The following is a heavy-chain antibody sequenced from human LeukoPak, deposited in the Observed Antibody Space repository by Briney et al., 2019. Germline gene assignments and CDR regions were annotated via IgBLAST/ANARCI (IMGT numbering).Heavy chain of an antibody. V-gene: IGHV4-59*01. CDR2: IYYSGST. Sequence: PSETLSLTCTVSGGSISGYFWSWIRQPPGKGLEWIGYIYYSGSTNYNPSLESRVTISVDTSKNQFSLKLSSVTAADTAVYYCARDGASAGYCSSTSCPSKYYYMDVWGKGTTVTVSS. J-gene: IGHJ6*03. CDR3: ARDGASAGYCSSTSCPSKYYYMDV. CDR1: GGSISGYF. D-gene: IGHD2-2*01.